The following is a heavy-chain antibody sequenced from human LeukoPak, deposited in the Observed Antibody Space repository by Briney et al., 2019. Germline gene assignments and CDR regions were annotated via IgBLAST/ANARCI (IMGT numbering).Heavy chain of an antibody. CDR2: IIPLFTTA. V-gene: IGHV1-69*13. D-gene: IGHD3-10*01. CDR1: GGTFSNYV. J-gene: IGHJ6*03. CDR3: ARASGYDSATLAYYYSSMDV. Sequence: GASVKLSCKASGGTFSNYVISWVRQAPGQGLEWMGGIIPLFTTANYAQKFQGRATITADESTNTAYMELSSLRSEDTAVYYCARASGYDSATLAYYYSSMDVWGKGTTVTISS.